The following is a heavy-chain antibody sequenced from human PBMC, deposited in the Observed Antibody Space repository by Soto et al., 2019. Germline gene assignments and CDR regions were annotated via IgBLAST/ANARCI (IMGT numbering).Heavy chain of an antibody. Sequence: QVPLMQSGADVKKPGASVKVSCKASGYNFTSYGISWVRQAPGQGLEWMGWISPHNDRTKYARRFQDRVTMTTETPTSTVYMELGSLRSDDTAVYYCARDLYYSSGRYFDHDAFDIWGQGTVVTVSS. D-gene: IGHD6-19*01. CDR3: ARDLYYSSGRYFDHDAFDI. V-gene: IGHV1-18*01. CDR2: ISPHNDRT. J-gene: IGHJ3*02. CDR1: GYNFTSYG.